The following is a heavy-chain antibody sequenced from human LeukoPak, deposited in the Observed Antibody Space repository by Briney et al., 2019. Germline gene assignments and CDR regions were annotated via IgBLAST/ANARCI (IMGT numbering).Heavy chain of an antibody. CDR2: IYYSGST. Sequence: SETLSLTCTVSGGSISSGDYYWSWIRQPPGKGLEWIGYIYYSGSTYYNPSLKSRVSISVDTSKNQFSLKLSSVTAADTAVYYCARGGYYYGSGSKGIWFDPWGQGTLVTVSS. V-gene: IGHV4-30-4*08. CDR1: GGSISSGDYY. J-gene: IGHJ5*02. D-gene: IGHD3-10*01. CDR3: ARGGYYYGSGSKGIWFDP.